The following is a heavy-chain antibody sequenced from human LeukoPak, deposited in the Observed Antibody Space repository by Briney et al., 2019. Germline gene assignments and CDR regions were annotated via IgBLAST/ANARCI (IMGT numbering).Heavy chain of an antibody. Sequence: GGSLRLSCAASGLTVSTNYVTWVRQAPGKGLEWVSVIHSVGSTYYADSVKGRFSISRDNSKNTLYLQMNSLRAEDTAVYYCAREFRGVISYFDYWGQGTLVTVSS. CDR2: IHSVGST. J-gene: IGHJ4*02. D-gene: IGHD3-10*01. CDR3: AREFRGVISYFDY. CDR1: GLTVSTNY. V-gene: IGHV3-53*05.